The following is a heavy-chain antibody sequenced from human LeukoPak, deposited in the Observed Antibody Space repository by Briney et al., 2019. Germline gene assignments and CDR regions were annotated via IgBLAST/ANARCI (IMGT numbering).Heavy chain of an antibody. CDR1: GGSISSSSYY. J-gene: IGHJ3*02. CDR3: ARGVPPVYSSGWSTNRRRATNAFDI. V-gene: IGHV4-39*01. D-gene: IGHD6-19*01. Sequence: PSETLSLTCTVSGGSISSSSYYWGWIRQPPGKGLEWIGSIYYSGSTYYNPSLKSRVTISVDTSKNQFSLKLSSVTAADTAVYYCARGVPPVYSSGWSTNRRRATNAFDIWGQGTMVTVSS. CDR2: IYYSGST.